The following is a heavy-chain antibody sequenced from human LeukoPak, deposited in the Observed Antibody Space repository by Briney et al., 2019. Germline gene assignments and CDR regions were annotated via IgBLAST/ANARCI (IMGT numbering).Heavy chain of an antibody. V-gene: IGHV1-69*04. CDR2: IVPILGIA. J-gene: IGHJ5*02. Sequence: ASVKVSCKASGGTFSSYAISWVRQAPGQGLEWMGRIVPILGIANYAQKFQGRVTITADKSASTAYMELSSLRSEDTAVYYCARESQIVVVVAATPSWFDPWGQGTLVTVSS. D-gene: IGHD2-15*01. CDR1: GGTFSSYA. CDR3: ARESQIVVVVAATPSWFDP.